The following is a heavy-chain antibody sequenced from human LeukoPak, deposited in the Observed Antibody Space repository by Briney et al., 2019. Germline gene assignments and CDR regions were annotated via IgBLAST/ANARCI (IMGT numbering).Heavy chain of an antibody. CDR2: ISGRGGGT. D-gene: IGHD3-9*01. CDR1: GFTFGNYA. Sequence: GGSLRLSCAASGFTFGNYAMYWVRQAPGKGLEWVSGISGRGGGTYFADSVKGRFTISRDNSKNTLYMQMNSLRGDDTAVYYCAKATPYYDTLTGYSTPYNWFDPWGLGTLVTVSS. CDR3: AKATPYYDTLTGYSTPYNWFDP. J-gene: IGHJ5*02. V-gene: IGHV3-23*01.